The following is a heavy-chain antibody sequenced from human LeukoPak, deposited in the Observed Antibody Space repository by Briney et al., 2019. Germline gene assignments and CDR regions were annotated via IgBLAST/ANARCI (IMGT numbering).Heavy chain of an antibody. D-gene: IGHD3-3*01. J-gene: IGHJ4*02. CDR2: ISSSSSYI. CDR1: GFTFSSYS. V-gene: IGHV3-21*01. Sequence: GGSLRLSCAASGFTFSSYSMNWVRQAPGKGLEWVSSISSSSSYIYYADSVKGRFTISRDNAKNSLYLQMNSLRAEDTAVYYCARDFGHRGGGFDYWGQGTLVTVSS. CDR3: ARDFGHRGGGFDY.